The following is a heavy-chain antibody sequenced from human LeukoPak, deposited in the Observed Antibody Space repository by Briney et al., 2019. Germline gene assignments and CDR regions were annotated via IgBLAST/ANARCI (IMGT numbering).Heavy chain of an antibody. J-gene: IGHJ4*02. CDR2: IYYSGST. Sequence: PSETLSLTCTVSGASISSYYWSWIRQPPGKGLGWIGYIYYSGSTNYNPSLKSRVTISVDTSKNQFSLKLSSVTAADTAVYYCARGYSSRKPLDYWGQGTLVTVSS. V-gene: IGHV4-59*01. D-gene: IGHD6-13*01. CDR1: GASISSYY. CDR3: ARGYSSRKPLDY.